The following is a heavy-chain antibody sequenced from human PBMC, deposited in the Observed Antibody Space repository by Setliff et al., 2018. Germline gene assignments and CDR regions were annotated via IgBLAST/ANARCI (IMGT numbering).Heavy chain of an antibody. V-gene: IGHV1-18*01. CDR3: AISTLSICSGGSCPNAFDV. CDR2: ISSYNDVT. CDR1: GYIFKSYG. J-gene: IGHJ3*01. Sequence: ASVKVSCKASGYIFKSYGISWVRQAPGQGLEWMGWISSYNDVTNYAQSFQGRVTMTTDTSKSAAYMDPRGLRSDDTAVYYCAISTLSICSGGSCPNAFDVWGQGTMGTVSS. D-gene: IGHD2-15*01.